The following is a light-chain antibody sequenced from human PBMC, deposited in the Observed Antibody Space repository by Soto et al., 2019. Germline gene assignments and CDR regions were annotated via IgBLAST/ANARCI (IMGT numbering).Light chain of an antibody. CDR3: QQYGSSLEVT. CDR1: QSVSSSY. CDR2: GAS. J-gene: IGKJ3*01. Sequence: EIVLTQSPGTLSLSPGERATLSCRASQSVSSSYLAWYQQKPGQAPRLLIYGASSRATGIPDRFSGSGSGTDFTLTISRLEPEDFAVYYCQQYGSSLEVTFGPGT. V-gene: IGKV3-20*01.